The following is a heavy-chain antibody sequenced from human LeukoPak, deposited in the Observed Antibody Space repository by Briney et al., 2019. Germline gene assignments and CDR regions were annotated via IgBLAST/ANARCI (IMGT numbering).Heavy chain of an antibody. CDR3: ARLGITIFGVAPRPPHKPIAEYFQH. CDR2: IYHSGST. V-gene: IGHV4-30-2*01. J-gene: IGHJ1*01. D-gene: IGHD3-3*01. Sequence: SQTLSLTCTVSGGSISSGGYYWSWIRQPPGKGLEWIGYIYHSGSTYYNPSLKSRVTISVDRSKNQFSLKLSSVTAADTAVYYCARLGITIFGVAPRPPHKPIAEYFQHWGQGTLVTVSS. CDR1: GGSISSGGYY.